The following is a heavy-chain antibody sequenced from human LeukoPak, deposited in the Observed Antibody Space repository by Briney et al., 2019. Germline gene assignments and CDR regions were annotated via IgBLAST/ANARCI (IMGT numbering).Heavy chain of an antibody. D-gene: IGHD6-19*01. CDR2: TYYRSKWYN. V-gene: IGHV6-1*01. Sequence: SQTLSLTCAISGDSVSSNSAAWNWIRQSPSRGLGWLGRTYYRSKWYNDYAVSVKSRITINPDTSKNQFSLQLNSVTPEDTAVYYCARDSPIVQWLDGSYYFDYWGQGTLVTVSS. J-gene: IGHJ4*02. CDR1: GDSVSSNSAA. CDR3: ARDSPIVQWLDGSYYFDY.